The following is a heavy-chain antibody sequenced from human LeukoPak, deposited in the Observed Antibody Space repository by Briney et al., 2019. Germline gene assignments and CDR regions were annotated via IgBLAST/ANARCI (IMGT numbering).Heavy chain of an antibody. J-gene: IGHJ6*03. CDR2: IYYSGST. D-gene: IGHD6-13*01. Sequence: SETLSLACTVSGGSISSSSYYWGWIRQPPGKGLEWIGSIYYSGSTYYNPSLKSRVTISVDTSKNQFSLKLSSVTAADTAVYYCARHPVTIAAAGTEHLGYYCYYFMDVWGKGTTVTISS. CDR1: GGSISSSSYY. V-gene: IGHV4-39*01. CDR3: ARHPVTIAAAGTEHLGYYCYYFMDV.